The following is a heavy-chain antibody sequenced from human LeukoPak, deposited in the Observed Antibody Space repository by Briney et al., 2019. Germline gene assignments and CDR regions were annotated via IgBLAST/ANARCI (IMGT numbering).Heavy chain of an antibody. D-gene: IGHD6-13*01. V-gene: IGHV4-38-2*02. CDR2: IYHSGST. CDR3: ARVREAAAGNDY. Sequence: SETLSLTCTVSGYSISSGYYWGWIRQPPGKGLEWIGSIYHSGSTYYNPSLKSRVTISVDTSKNQFSLKLSSVTAADTAAYYCARVREAAAGNDYWGQGTLVTVSS. J-gene: IGHJ4*02. CDR1: GYSISSGYY.